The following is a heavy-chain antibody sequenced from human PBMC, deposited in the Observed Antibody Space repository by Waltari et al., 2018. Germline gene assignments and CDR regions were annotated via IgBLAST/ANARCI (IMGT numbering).Heavy chain of an antibody. CDR1: GYSFTVYH. V-gene: IGHV1-2*06. CDR3: ARGTRELWSDFDY. D-gene: IGHD3-16*01. J-gene: IGHJ4*02. CDR2: VNPKNGGT. Sequence: QVQLVQSGAEVSKPGASVEVSCKASGYSFTVYHIHWIRQAPGQGLEWMGRVNPKNGGTRFAQKFQGKITMTSDTSINTAYLDLSRLRSGDTAMYYCARGTRELWSDFDYWGQGTLVTVSS.